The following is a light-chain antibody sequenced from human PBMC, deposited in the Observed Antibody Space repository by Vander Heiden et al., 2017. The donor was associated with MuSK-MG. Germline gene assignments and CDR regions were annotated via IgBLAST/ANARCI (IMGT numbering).Light chain of an antibody. Sequence: EIVLTQSPGTLSLSPGDRATLSCRASQSVSSTYLAWYQQKPGQAPRLLIYGAFSRATGIPDRFSGSGSGTDFTLTISRLEPEDFAMYYCQQYGSSPPMYTFGQGTKLEI. CDR3: QQYGSSPPMYT. CDR1: QSVSSTY. J-gene: IGKJ2*01. V-gene: IGKV3-20*01. CDR2: GAF.